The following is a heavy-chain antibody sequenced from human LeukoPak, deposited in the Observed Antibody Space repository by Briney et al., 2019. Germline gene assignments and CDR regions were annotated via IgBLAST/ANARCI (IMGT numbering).Heavy chain of an antibody. J-gene: IGHJ5*02. Sequence: VSVKVSCKASGYTFTSYGISWVRQAPGQGLEWMGWISAYNGNTNYAQKLQGRVTMTTDTSTSTAYMELRSLRSDDTAVYYCAREREDGTANWFDPWGQGTLVTVSS. CDR1: GYTFTSYG. CDR3: AREREDGTANWFDP. V-gene: IGHV1-18*04. D-gene: IGHD5-24*01. CDR2: ISAYNGNT.